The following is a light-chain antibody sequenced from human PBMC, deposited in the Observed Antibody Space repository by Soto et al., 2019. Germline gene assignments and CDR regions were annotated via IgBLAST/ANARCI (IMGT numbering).Light chain of an antibody. CDR3: SSCTSDSTVV. J-gene: IGLJ2*01. V-gene: IGLV2-14*01. CDR2: EVT. Sequence: QSVLTQPASVSWSPGRSITISCTGTSSDGGGYNYVSWYQQYPGKAPKLMIYEVTHRPSGVSNRFSGSKSGNTASLTISGLHSDDEADYYGSSCTSDSTVVFGGGTKVTVL. CDR1: SSDGGGYNY.